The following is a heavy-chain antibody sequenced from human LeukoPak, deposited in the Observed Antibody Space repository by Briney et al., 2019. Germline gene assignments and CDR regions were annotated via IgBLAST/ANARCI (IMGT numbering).Heavy chain of an antibody. CDR1: GGSISSGDYY. CDR2: IYYSGST. J-gene: IGHJ4*02. Sequence: SQTLSLTCTVSGGSISSGDYYWSWIRQPPGKGLEWIGYIYYSGSTNYNPSLKSRVTISVDTSKNQFSLKLSSVTAADTAVYYCATNYYGSGSPFDYWGQGTLVTVSS. D-gene: IGHD3-10*01. V-gene: IGHV4-61*08. CDR3: ATNYYGSGSPFDY.